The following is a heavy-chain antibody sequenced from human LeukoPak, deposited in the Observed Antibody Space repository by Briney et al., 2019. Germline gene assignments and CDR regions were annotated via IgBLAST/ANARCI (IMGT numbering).Heavy chain of an antibody. Sequence: ASVKVSCKASGGTFSSYAISWVRQAPGQGLEGMGRIIPILGIANYAQKFQGRVTITAGKSTSAAYMELSSLRSEDTAVYYCASLYYYGSGSYESDYWGQGTLVTVSS. CDR2: IIPILGIA. V-gene: IGHV1-69*04. D-gene: IGHD3-10*01. CDR3: ASLYYYGSGSYESDY. J-gene: IGHJ4*02. CDR1: GGTFSSYA.